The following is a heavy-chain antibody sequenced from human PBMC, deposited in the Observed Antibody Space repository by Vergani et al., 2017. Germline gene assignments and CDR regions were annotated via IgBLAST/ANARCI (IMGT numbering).Heavy chain of an antibody. J-gene: IGHJ3*02. Sequence: EVQLVESGGGLVQPGGSLRLSCAASGFTFSSYWMSWVRQAPGKGLEWVANIKQDGSEKYYVDSVKGRFTISRDNAKNSLYLQMNSPRAEDTAVYYCARDPLDYDFWSGYLEGGAFDIWGQGTMVTVSS. D-gene: IGHD3-3*01. CDR1: GFTFSSYW. V-gene: IGHV3-7*01. CDR2: IKQDGSEK. CDR3: ARDPLDYDFWSGYLEGGAFDI.